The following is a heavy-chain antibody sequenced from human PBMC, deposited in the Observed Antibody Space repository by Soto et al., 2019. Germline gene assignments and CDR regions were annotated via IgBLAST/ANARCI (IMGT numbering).Heavy chain of an antibody. CDR3: AKLIPLVPAAGGSDDY. Sequence: GGSLRLSCAASGFTFSSYGMHWVRQAPGKGLEWVAVISYDGSNKYYADFVKGRFTISRDNSKNTLYLQMNSLRAEDTAVYYCAKLIPLVPAAGGSDDYWGQGTLVTVSS. V-gene: IGHV3-30*18. CDR1: GFTFSSYG. D-gene: IGHD2-2*01. CDR2: ISYDGSNK. J-gene: IGHJ4*02.